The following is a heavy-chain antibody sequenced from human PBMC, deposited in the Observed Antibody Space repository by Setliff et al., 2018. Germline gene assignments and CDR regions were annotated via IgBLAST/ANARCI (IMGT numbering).Heavy chain of an antibody. CDR3: FGAGTCSY. V-gene: IGHV3-7*01. Sequence: PGGSLRLSCAVSGFTVRSDDMSWVRQAPGKGLEWLASINPHGSEKYYADSVKGRFTISRDNAKNSLSLQMNNLRTEDTAVYYCFGAGTCSYWGQGTLVTVSS. D-gene: IGHD3-10*01. CDR2: INPHGSEK. J-gene: IGHJ4*02. CDR1: GFTVRSDD.